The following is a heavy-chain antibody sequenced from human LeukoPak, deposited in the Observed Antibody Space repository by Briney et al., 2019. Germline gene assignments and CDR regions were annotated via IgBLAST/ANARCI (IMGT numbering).Heavy chain of an antibody. Sequence: PSETLSLTCTVSGGSISSSSYYWGWIRQPPGKGLEWIGSIYYSGSTYYNPSLKSRVTISVDTSKNQFSLKLSSVTAADTAVYYCASYSSGYSDYWDQGTLVTVSS. V-gene: IGHV4-39*07. D-gene: IGHD3-22*01. CDR2: IYYSGST. CDR3: ASYSSGYSDY. J-gene: IGHJ4*02. CDR1: GGSISSSSYY.